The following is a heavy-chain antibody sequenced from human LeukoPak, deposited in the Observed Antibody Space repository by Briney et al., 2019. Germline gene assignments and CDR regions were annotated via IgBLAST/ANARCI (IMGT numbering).Heavy chain of an antibody. V-gene: IGHV3-11*01. CDR1: GFTFSDYY. D-gene: IGHD3-22*01. J-gene: IGHJ4*02. Sequence: GGSLRLSCAASGFTFSDYYMSWIRQAPGKGLEWVAYISGRDNILYYAASVKGRFTVSRDNAKTSLSLQLNNLRAEDTAMYYCARVSSTGYGVSSGLFYWGQGTLVTVSS. CDR3: ARVSSTGYGVSSGLFY. CDR2: ISGRDNIL.